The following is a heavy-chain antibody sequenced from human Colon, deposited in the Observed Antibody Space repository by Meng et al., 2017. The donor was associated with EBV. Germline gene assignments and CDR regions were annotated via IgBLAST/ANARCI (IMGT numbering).Heavy chain of an antibody. J-gene: IGHJ4*02. CDR1: GGSINSGDYY. Sequence: QLRLQGSGPGLVKPYQTLSLPCTVSGGSINSGDYYWSWIRQPPGKGLEWIGYIYYTGSTYYNPSLKSRVTISMDTSKNQFSLRLSSVTAADTAVYYCARNYYFDYWGQGTLVTVSS. CDR2: IYYTGST. V-gene: IGHV4-30-4*01. CDR3: ARNYYFDY.